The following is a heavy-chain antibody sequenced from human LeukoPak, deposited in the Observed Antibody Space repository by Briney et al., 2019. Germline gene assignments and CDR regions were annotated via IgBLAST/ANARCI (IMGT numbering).Heavy chain of an antibody. V-gene: IGHV3-23*01. J-gene: IGHJ4*02. Sequence: GGSLRLSCAASGFTFSSYAMSWVRQAPGKGLEWVSAISGGGGSTYYADSVKGRFTISRDNSKNTLYLQMNSLRAEDTAIYYCAKALKYYYDSSGYGDWGQGTLVTVSS. CDR1: GFTFSSYA. D-gene: IGHD3-22*01. CDR2: ISGGGGST. CDR3: AKALKYYYDSSGYGD.